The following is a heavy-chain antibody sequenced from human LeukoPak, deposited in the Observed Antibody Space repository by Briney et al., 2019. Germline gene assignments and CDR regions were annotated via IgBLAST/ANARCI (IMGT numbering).Heavy chain of an antibody. J-gene: IGHJ4*02. V-gene: IGHV1-46*03. CDR1: GYTVTSYY. Sequence: ASVKVSCKASGYTVTSYYMHWVRQAPGQGLGWMGIINPSGGSTSYSQKFQGRVTMTRDTSTSTVYMELSSLRSEDTAVYYCARSRIAVAGPPSSWGQGTLVTVSS. D-gene: IGHD6-19*01. CDR2: INPSGGST. CDR3: ARSRIAVAGPPSS.